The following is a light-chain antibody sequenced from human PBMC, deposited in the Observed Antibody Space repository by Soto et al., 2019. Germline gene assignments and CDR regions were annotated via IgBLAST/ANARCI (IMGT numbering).Light chain of an antibody. V-gene: IGLV1-44*01. CDR1: SSNNGSNT. CDR3: AAWDDSLNGYVV. Sequence: QTVGTQPPSASGTPGQRVTISCSGSSSNNGSNTVNWYQQLPGTAPKLLIYSNNQRPSGVPDRFSGSKSGTSASLAISGLQSEDEADYYCAAWDDSLNGYVVFGGGTKLTVL. CDR2: SNN. J-gene: IGLJ2*01.